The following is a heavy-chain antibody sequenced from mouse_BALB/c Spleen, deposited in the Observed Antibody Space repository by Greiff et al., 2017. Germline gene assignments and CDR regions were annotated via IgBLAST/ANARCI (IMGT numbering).Heavy chain of an antibody. D-gene: IGHD2-14*01. CDR2: IWAGGST. CDR1: GFSLTSYG. CDR3: ARDEGYYRYDCAMDY. J-gene: IGHJ4*01. Sequence: VQLVESGPGLVAPSQSLSITCTVSGFSLTSYGVHWVRQPPGKGLEWLGVIWAGGSTNYNSALMSRLSISKDNSKSQVFLKMNSLQTDDTAMYYCARDEGYYRYDCAMDYWGQGTSVTVSS. V-gene: IGHV2-9*02.